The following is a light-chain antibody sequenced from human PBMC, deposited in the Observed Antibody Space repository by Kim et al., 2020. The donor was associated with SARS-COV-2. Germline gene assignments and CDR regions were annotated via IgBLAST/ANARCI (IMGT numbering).Light chain of an antibody. V-gene: IGLV3-19*01. CDR1: SLRSYY. CDR3: NLRDSSGYRWV. CDR2: GKN. J-gene: IGLJ3*02. Sequence: SSELTQDPAVSVALGQTVRITCQGDSLRSYYATWYQQKPGQAPIVVIYGKNNRPSGIPDRFSGSSSGNTASLTITGTQAGDEADYYCNLRDSSGYRWVFGGGTQLTVL.